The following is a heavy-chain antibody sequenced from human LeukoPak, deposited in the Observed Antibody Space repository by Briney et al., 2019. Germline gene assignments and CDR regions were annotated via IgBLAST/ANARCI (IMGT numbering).Heavy chain of an antibody. Sequence: PGGSLRLSCAASGFTFSSYWMHWVRQAPGKGLEWVSGISTSGNTYHADSVKGRFTISRDNSKNTVFLQMNSLRADDTAVYYCARSGQCDSWGQGTLVTVSS. CDR3: ARSGQCDS. V-gene: IGHV3-23*01. D-gene: IGHD3-10*01. CDR1: GFTFSSYW. CDR2: ISTSGNT. J-gene: IGHJ4*02.